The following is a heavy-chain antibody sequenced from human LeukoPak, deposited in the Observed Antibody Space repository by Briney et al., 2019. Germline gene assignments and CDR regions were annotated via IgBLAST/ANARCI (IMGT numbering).Heavy chain of an antibody. CDR3: AKVGRLHRATVLIQDYFDY. CDR1: GFTFSSYS. V-gene: IGHV3-30-3*01. CDR2: VSYDGSSE. D-gene: IGHD4-23*01. J-gene: IGHJ4*02. Sequence: GRSLRLSCAASGFTFSSYSIHWVRQAPGKGLEWVAVVSYDGSSENYADSVKGRFTISRDNSKNTLYLQMNSLRAKDTAVYYCAKVGRLHRATVLIQDYFDYWGQGTLVTVSS.